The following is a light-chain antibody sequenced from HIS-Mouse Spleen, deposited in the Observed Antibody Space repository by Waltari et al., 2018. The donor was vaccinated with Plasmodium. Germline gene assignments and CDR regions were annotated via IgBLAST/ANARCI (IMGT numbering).Light chain of an antibody. J-gene: IGKJ2*01. V-gene: IGKV3-20*01. Sequence: VLLHYSATSLSASGERATPTCSRIRHGSSSDLAWYQQKPGKAPKLLIYGASSRATGVPYRFSGSGSGTDFTLTISSLEPEDFAAYYCQQYGSSPYTFGEGTKLEIK. CDR1: RHGSSSD. CDR2: GAS. CDR3: QQYGSSPYT.